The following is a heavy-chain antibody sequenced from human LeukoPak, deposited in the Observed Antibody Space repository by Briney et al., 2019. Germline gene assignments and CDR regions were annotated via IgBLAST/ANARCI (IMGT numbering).Heavy chain of an antibody. CDR1: GGSFSGYY. Sequence: SETLSLTCAVYGGSFSGYYWSWIRQPPGKGLEWIGEINHSGSTNYNPSLKSRVTISVDTSKNQFSLKLSSVTAADTAVYYCARVRRDYFWGSYRYQFDYWGQGTLVTVSS. V-gene: IGHV4-34*01. J-gene: IGHJ4*02. CDR3: ARVRRDYFWGSYRYQFDY. D-gene: IGHD3-16*02. CDR2: INHSGST.